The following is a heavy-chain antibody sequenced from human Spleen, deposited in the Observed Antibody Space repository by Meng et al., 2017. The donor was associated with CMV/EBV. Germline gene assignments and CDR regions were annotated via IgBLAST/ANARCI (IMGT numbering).Heavy chain of an antibody. CDR3: ARSTPSGTDQWE. Sequence: SCAASGFNFRIYGMHWVRQAPGKGLEWVAVISYDGSNKYYADSVKGRFTISRDNSKNTLYLQMNSLRVDDTAVYYCARSTPSGTDQWEWGQGTLVTVSS. CDR1: GFNFRIYG. J-gene: IGHJ4*02. D-gene: IGHD1-26*01. CDR2: ISYDGSNK. V-gene: IGHV3-30*12.